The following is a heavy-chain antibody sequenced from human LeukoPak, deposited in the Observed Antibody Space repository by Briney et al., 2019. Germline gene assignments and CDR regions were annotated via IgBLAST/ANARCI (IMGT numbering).Heavy chain of an antibody. CDR1: GYSFTNYW. D-gene: IGHD3-10*01. V-gene: IGHV5-51*01. J-gene: IGHJ4*02. CDR3: ARHNGFEGGSGSYYNLDY. CDR2: IYPGDSDT. Sequence: GESLKISCKGSGYSFTNYWIGWVRQMPGKGLEWMGVIYPGDSDTRYSPSFQGQVTISADKSISTAYLQWSSLKASDTAMYYCARHNGFEGGSGSYYNLDYWGQGTLVTVSS.